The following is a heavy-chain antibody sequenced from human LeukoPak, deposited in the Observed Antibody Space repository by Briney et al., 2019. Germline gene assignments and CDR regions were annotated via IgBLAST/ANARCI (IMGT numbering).Heavy chain of an antibody. V-gene: IGHV3-23*01. CDR3: VGSGNSAH. CDR1: GFPFSSYG. D-gene: IGHD1-7*01. CDR2: ISACGDVI. Sequence: GGSLRLSCAASGFPFSSYGMSWIRQGPVKGLEWVSSISACGDVIFLVDSVKGRFIVSRDNSQNTLSLQMNSLRVEDTAIYYCVGSGNSAHWGQGTLVTVSS. J-gene: IGHJ4*02.